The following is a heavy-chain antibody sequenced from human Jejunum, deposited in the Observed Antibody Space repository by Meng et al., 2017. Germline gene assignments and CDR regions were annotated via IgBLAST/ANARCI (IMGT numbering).Heavy chain of an antibody. CDR3: AKSIACSWGGWCSPFDF. CDR1: GFTFSDYG. CDR2: IADTT. J-gene: IGHJ4*02. Sequence: ESLKISCAASGFTFSDYGMNWVLQAPGKGLEWVSAIADTTFYADSVRGRFTISRDNSKNRLYLQMNSLSAEDTGVYYCAKSIACSWGGWCSPFDFWGQGTLVTVSS. D-gene: IGHD6-19*01. V-gene: IGHV3-23*01.